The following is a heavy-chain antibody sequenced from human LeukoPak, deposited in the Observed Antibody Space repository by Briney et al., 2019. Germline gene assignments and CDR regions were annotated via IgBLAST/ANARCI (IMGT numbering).Heavy chain of an antibody. V-gene: IGHV1-2*02. CDR3: ARGDSYGYWDY. CDR2: INPNSGGT. CDR1: GSTFTCYY. J-gene: IGHJ4*02. D-gene: IGHD5-18*01. Sequence: GASVEVSFKASGSTFTCYYMHWVRPAPGQGVEWRGWINPNSGGTNYAQKFQGRVTMTRDTSISTAYMELSRLRSDDTAVYYCARGDSYGYWDYWGQGTLVTVSS.